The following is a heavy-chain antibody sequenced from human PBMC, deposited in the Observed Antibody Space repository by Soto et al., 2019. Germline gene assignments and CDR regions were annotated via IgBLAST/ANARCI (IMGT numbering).Heavy chain of an antibody. CDR3: ARTAAGGWFDP. Sequence: QLQLQESGSGLLKPSQTLSLTCAVSGGSINSGGDSWSWIRQPPGKGLEWIGCIYHSGGTYYNPSLKSRVLISIDRSKNQFSLKLTSVTAADTAVYCCARTAAGGWFDPWGQGTLVTVSS. D-gene: IGHD3-10*01. V-gene: IGHV4-30-2*01. J-gene: IGHJ5*02. CDR2: IYHSGGT. CDR1: GGSINSGGDS.